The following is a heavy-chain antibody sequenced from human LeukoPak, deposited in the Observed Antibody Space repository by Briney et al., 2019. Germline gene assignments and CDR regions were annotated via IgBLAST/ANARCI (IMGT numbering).Heavy chain of an antibody. CDR1: GFTFSSYE. V-gene: IGHV3-48*03. J-gene: IGHJ4*02. CDR3: VRAWIQLRSSKFDY. D-gene: IGHD5-18*01. Sequence: PGGSLRLSCAASGFTFSSYEMNWVRQAPGKGLEWVSYISSTGSNIHYADSVKGRFTISRDNAKNSLDLQMNSLRVEDTAVYYCVRAWIQLRSSKFDYWGQGTLVTVSS. CDR2: ISSTGSNI.